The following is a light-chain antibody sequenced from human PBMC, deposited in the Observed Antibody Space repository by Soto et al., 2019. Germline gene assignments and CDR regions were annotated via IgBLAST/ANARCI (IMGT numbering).Light chain of an antibody. V-gene: IGKV1-17*03. Sequence: DVQMTQSPSAMSASVGDRVTITCRASQDISRFVAWFQQKPGKAPERLIYDTSSLQRGVPSRFSGRGSGTEFTLAISGLQTEDFATYYCLQHNSYPYTFGQGTKLEIK. CDR1: QDISRF. CDR2: DTS. CDR3: LQHNSYPYT. J-gene: IGKJ2*01.